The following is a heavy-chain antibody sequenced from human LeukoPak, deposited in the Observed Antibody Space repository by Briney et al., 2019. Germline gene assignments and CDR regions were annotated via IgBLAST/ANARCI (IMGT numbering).Heavy chain of an antibody. CDR2: IKQDGSEK. V-gene: IGHV3-7*01. D-gene: IGHD1-7*01. CDR1: GFTFSSYW. CDR3: ARRVSGWNYQTAEYFQH. J-gene: IGHJ1*01. Sequence: GGSLRLSCAASGFTFSSYWMSWVRQAPGKGLEWVANIKQDGSEKYYVDSVKGRFTISRDNAKNSLYLQMNSLRAEDTAVYYCARRVSGWNYQTAEYFQHWGQGTLVTVSS.